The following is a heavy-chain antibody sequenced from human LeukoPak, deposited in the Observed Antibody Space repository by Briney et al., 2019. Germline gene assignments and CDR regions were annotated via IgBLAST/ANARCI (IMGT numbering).Heavy chain of an antibody. D-gene: IGHD2-15*01. CDR3: AKGCSGGSCHSELLLDY. V-gene: IGHV3-43*02. Sequence: QPGGSLRLSCAASGFTFDDYAMHWVRQAPGKGLEWVSLISGDGGSTYYADSVEGRFTISRDNSKNSLYLQMNSLRTEDTALYYCAKGCSGGSCHSELLLDYWGQGTLVTVSS. CDR2: ISGDGGST. CDR1: GFTFDDYA. J-gene: IGHJ4*02.